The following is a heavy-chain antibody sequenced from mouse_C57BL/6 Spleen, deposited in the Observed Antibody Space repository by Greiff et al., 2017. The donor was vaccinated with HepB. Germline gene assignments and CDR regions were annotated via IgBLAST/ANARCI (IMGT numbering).Heavy chain of an antibody. V-gene: IGHV1-76*01. Sequence: QVQLQQSGAELVRPGASVKLSCKASGYTFTDYYINWVKQRPGQGLEWIARIYPGSGNTYCNEKFKGKATLTAEKSSSTAYMQLSSLTSEDSAVYFCARNYYGTFAWFAYWGQGTLVTVSA. CDR2: IYPGSGNT. J-gene: IGHJ3*01. D-gene: IGHD1-1*01. CDR3: ARNYYGTFAWFAY. CDR1: GYTFTDYY.